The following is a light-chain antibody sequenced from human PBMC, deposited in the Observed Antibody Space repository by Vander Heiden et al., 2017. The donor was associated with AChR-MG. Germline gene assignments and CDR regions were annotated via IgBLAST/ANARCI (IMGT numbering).Light chain of an antibody. CDR1: QSISTF. Sequence: DIQMTQSPSSLSASVGDRVTITCRASQSISTFLHWYQRKPGKAPKLLIYSASNLESGVPSRFNGSGSGTDFTLTITRLQPEDFATYYCQQSYSTQTFGQGTKVETK. V-gene: IGKV1-39*01. J-gene: IGKJ1*01. CDR2: SAS. CDR3: QQSYSTQT.